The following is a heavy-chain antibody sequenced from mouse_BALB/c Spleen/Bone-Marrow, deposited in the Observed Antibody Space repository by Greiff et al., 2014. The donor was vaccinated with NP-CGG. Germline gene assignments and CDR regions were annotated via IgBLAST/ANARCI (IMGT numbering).Heavy chain of an antibody. CDR3: ARRDDGYYYYAMDY. CDR2: INSGSGGP. Sequence: QVQLQQSGAELVRPGTSVKVSCKASGYAFTNYLIEWVKQRPGQGLEWIGVINSGSGGPNYNEKFKGKAILTADKSSSTAYMQLSSLTSDDSAVYFCARRDDGYYYYAMDYWGQGTSVTVSS. CDR1: GYAFTNYL. V-gene: IGHV1-54*03. J-gene: IGHJ4*01. D-gene: IGHD2-3*01.